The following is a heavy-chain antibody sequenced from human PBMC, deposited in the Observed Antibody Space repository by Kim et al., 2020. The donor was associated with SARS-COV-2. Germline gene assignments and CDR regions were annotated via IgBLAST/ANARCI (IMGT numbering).Heavy chain of an antibody. J-gene: IGHJ4*02. CDR2: ILYDGTNK. V-gene: IGHV3-30*04. Sequence: GGSLRLSCTASGFTFSNHAMHWVRQAPGKGPEWVAVILYDGTNKYYVDSVKGRFTISRDNSKNTVYLQMNFLRGEDTAIYYCARDVGDYGDEYFDYWGQGTLVTASS. CDR3: ARDVGDYGDEYFDY. D-gene: IGHD4-17*01. CDR1: GFTFSNHA.